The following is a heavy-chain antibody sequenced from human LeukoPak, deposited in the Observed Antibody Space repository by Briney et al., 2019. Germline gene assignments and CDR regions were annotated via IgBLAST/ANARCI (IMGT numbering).Heavy chain of an antibody. CDR2: IWYDGSNK. J-gene: IGHJ4*02. V-gene: IGHV3-33*01. D-gene: IGHD1-26*01. Sequence: GGSLRLSCAASGFTFRSHGMHWVRQAPGKGLEWVAFIWYDGSNKYYTDSVKGRFTISRDNSKNTLYLQMNSQRAEDTAVYYCAGDRATSYFDYWGQGALVTISS. CDR3: AGDRATSYFDY. CDR1: GFTFRSHG.